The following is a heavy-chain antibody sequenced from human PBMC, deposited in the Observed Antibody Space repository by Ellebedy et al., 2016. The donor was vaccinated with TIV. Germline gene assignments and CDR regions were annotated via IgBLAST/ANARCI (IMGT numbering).Heavy chain of an antibody. CDR1: GFTFSTYS. J-gene: IGHJ4*02. V-gene: IGHV3-48*02. CDR3: AREGRDGYNPYFDY. CDR2: MSSSTGDK. Sequence: GESLKISCAASGFTFSTYSMAWVRQAPGKGLEWVSYMSSSTGDKYYADSVKGRFTISRVNAENSLYLQMNSLSDEDTAVYYRAREGRDGYNPYFDYWGQGILVTVSS. D-gene: IGHD5-24*01.